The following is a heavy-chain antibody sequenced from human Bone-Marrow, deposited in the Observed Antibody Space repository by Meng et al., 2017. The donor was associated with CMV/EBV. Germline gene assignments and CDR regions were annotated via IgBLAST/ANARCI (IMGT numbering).Heavy chain of an antibody. CDR3: AREGSSIPNYYYYYGMDV. J-gene: IGHJ6*02. CDR2: INPSGGST. Sequence: ASVKVSCKASGYTFISYYMHWVRQAPGQGLEWMGIINPSGGSTSYAQKFQGRVTMTTDTSTSTAYMELRSLRSDDTAVYYCAREGSSIPNYYYYYGMDVWGQGTTVTVSS. V-gene: IGHV1-46*01. CDR1: GYTFISYY. D-gene: IGHD6-13*01.